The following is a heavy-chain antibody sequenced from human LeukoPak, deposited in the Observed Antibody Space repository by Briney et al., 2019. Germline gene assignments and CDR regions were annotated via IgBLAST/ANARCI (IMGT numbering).Heavy chain of an antibody. Sequence: SETLSLTCTVSGGSISISSSYWGWVRQPPGKGLEWIGSIYYSGSTYYNPSLKSRVTISVDTSKNQFSLKLSSVTAADTAVYYCVRHQYYYGAGSYYVFDSWGQGTLVTVSS. CDR2: IYYSGST. V-gene: IGHV4-39*01. CDR1: GGSISISSSY. D-gene: IGHD3-10*01. CDR3: VRHQYYYGAGSYYVFDS. J-gene: IGHJ5*01.